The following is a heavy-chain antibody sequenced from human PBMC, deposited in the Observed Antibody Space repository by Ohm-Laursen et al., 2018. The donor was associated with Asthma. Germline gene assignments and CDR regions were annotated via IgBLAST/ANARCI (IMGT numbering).Heavy chain of an antibody. CDR1: GFTFSNAW. J-gene: IGHJ3*02. Sequence: SLRLSCSASGFTFSNAWMSWVRQAPGKGLEWVGRIKSKSDGGTTDYAAPVKGRFTISRDDSKNTLYLQMNSLKTEDTAVYYCTTLFLEWLLAFDIWGQGTMVTVSS. D-gene: IGHD3-3*01. CDR3: TTLFLEWLLAFDI. CDR2: IKSKSDGGTT. V-gene: IGHV3-15*01.